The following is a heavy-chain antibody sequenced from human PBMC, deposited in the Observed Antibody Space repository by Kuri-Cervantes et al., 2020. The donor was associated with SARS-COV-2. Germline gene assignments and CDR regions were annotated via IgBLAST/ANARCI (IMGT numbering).Heavy chain of an antibody. CDR2: IWYDGKNE. CDR3: AMGAANSYMDV. CDR1: GFSLTNYA. V-gene: IGHV3-33*08. Sequence: LSLTCGASGFSLTNYAIHWVRQAPGKGLEWVSVIWYDGKNEYYAGSVKGRFNISRDTSKNTVSLHMNSLRAADTAMYYCAMGAANSYMDVWGRGTTVTVSS. D-gene: IGHD3-16*01. J-gene: IGHJ6*03.